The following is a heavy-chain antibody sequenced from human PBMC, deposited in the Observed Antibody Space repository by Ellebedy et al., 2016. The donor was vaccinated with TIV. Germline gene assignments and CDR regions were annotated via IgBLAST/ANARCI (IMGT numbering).Heavy chain of an antibody. Sequence: MPSETLSLTCSVSGGSISSGGYYWNWIRQHPGKGLEWIGYIYHSGRTYYNPSLKSRLTMSVDTSINQLSLTMTSVTAADTGVYYCAIQVVAATPGRLDSWGQGVLVTVSS. CDR1: GGSISSGGYY. CDR3: AIQVVAATPGRLDS. D-gene: IGHD2-15*01. J-gene: IGHJ4*02. V-gene: IGHV4-31*03. CDR2: IYHSGRT.